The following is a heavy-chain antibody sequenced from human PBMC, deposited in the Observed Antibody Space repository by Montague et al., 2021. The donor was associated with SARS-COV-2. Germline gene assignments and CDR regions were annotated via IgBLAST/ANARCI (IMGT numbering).Heavy chain of an antibody. CDR1: GASLSSGGYF. D-gene: IGHD3-10*01. CDR3: AREFEGYFDL. Sequence: TLSLTCSVSGASLSSGGYFWAWVRQLPGKDLEWIGYIFHSGNTYYNPSLKSRVIISQDTSDNHLFLTLMSVTAADTAVYYCAREFEGYFDLWGRGTLVMVSS. CDR2: IFHSGNT. V-gene: IGHV4-31*03. J-gene: IGHJ2*01.